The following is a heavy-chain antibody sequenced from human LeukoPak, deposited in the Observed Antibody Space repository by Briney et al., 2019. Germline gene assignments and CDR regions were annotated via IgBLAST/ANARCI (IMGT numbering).Heavy chain of an antibody. D-gene: IGHD3-16*01. V-gene: IGHV4-4*07. J-gene: IGHJ5*02. CDR2: IYTSGST. CDR3: ARGDYYDGGGRNWFDP. CDR1: GGSISSYY. Sequence: SETLSLTCTVSGGSISSYYWSWIRQPAGKGLEWIGRIYTSGSTNYNPSLKSRVTMSVDTSKNQFSLRLSSVTAADTAVYYCARGDYYDGGGRNWFDPWGQGALVTVSS.